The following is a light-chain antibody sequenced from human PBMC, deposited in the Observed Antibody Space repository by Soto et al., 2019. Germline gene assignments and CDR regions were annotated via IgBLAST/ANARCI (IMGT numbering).Light chain of an antibody. CDR2: DVS. CDR3: SSYTGSSTYV. Sequence: QSALTQPASVSGSPGQSITISCTGTSSDVGGHNYVSWYQQHPGKPPKLMIYDVSNRPSGVSNRFSGSKSANTASLTISGLQAEDEADYYCSSYTGSSTYVFGTGTKLTVL. CDR1: SSDVGGHNY. J-gene: IGLJ1*01. V-gene: IGLV2-14*03.